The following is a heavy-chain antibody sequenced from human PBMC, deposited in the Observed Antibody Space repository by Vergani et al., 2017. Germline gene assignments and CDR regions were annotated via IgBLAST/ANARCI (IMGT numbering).Heavy chain of an antibody. V-gene: IGHV4-59*01. D-gene: IGHD1-26*01. CDR2: IYYSGST. Sequence: QVQLQESGPGLVKPSETLSLTCTVSGGSISSYYWSWIRQPPGKGLEWIGYIYYSGSTNYNPSLKSGGTISVDTSKNQFSLKLRSVTAADTAVYYCARAKLRWELDCNWFDPWGQGTLVTVSS. CDR1: GGSISSYY. CDR3: ARAKLRWELDCNWFDP. J-gene: IGHJ5*02.